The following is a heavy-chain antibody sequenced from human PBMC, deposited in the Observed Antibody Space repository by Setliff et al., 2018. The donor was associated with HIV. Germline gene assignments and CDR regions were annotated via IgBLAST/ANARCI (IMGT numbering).Heavy chain of an antibody. CDR3: ARDRSPTVAGTFGY. CDR1: GYSFSSYG. J-gene: IGHJ4*02. CDR2: ISAANGNT. Sequence: ASVKVSCKAYGYSFSSYGLNWVRQAPGQGLEWLGWISAANGNTNYAQKFQGRVIMTTDTSTSTAYMEPKGLRSEDTAVYFCARDRSPTVAGTFGYWGQGTLVTVSS. D-gene: IGHD6-19*01. V-gene: IGHV1-18*01.